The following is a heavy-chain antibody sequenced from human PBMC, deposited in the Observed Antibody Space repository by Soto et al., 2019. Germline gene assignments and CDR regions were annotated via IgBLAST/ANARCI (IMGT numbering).Heavy chain of an antibody. J-gene: IGHJ3*02. CDR3: XTXXXTXXGXFEI. CDR2: IKRKSDGGTT. Sequence: EVQLVESGGGLVKPGGSLRLSCAASEFTFTNAWMSWVRQAPGKGLEWVGRIKRKSDGGTTDYAAPVKGRFTISRDDSKNTVYLQMNSLKXEXTXVYXXXTXXXTXXGXFEIWGQGTMVTVSS. V-gene: IGHV3-15*01. CDR1: EFTFTNAW.